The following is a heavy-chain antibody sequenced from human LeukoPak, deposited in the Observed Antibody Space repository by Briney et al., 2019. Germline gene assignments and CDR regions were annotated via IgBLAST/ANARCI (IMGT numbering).Heavy chain of an antibody. CDR2: ISSSSSYI. D-gene: IGHD3-22*01. CDR3: ARAETHYYDSSGPGVAFDI. Sequence: GGSLRLSCAASGFTFSSYSMNWVRQAPGKGLEWVSSISSSSSYIYYADSVKGRFTISRDNAKNSLYLQMNSLRAEDTAVYYCARAETHYYDSSGPGVAFDIWGQGTMVTVSS. V-gene: IGHV3-21*01. J-gene: IGHJ3*02. CDR1: GFTFSSYS.